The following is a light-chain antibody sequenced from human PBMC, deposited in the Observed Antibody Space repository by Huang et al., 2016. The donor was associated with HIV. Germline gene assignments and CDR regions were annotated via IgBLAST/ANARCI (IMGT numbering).Light chain of an antibody. V-gene: IGKV4-1*01. CDR3: QQYYRNPQT. CDR2: WAA. CDR1: RSLLYNRNSTNY. J-gene: IGKJ4*01. Sequence: DLVMTQSPDSLSLSPGERATINCKSSRSLLYNRNSTNYLAWFQKRPGQLPKVLFHWAASRQSGIRKRFSASGSGTDFTLTIDNLETEDVASDYCQQYYRNPQTVGRGTAVEI.